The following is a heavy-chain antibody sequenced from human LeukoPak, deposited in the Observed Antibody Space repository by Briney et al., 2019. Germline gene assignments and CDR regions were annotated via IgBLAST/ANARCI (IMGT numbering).Heavy chain of an antibody. D-gene: IGHD2-8*02. CDR1: GLTFSRYW. CDR3: ASRYCTGVNCFAASYMCMDV. Sequence: GGSLRLSCAASGLTFSRYWMTWLRQAPGKGLEWVANIKQDGSEKYYVDSVKGRFTISRDNADRSLYLQMTSLRVEDTAVYFCASRYCTGVNCFAASYMCMDVWGKGTTVTVSS. CDR2: IKQDGSEK. J-gene: IGHJ6*03. V-gene: IGHV3-7*01.